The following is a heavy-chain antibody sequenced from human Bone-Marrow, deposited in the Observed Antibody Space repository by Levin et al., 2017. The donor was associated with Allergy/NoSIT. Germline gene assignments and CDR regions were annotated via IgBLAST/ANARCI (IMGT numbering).Heavy chain of an antibody. J-gene: IGHJ6*02. D-gene: IGHD6-13*01. CDR2: ISAYNGNT. CDR1: GYTFTSYG. CDR3: ARDRAPGIAAAGDYYYYGMDV. Sequence: ASVKVSCKASGYTFTSYGISWVRQAPGQGLEWMGWISAYNGNTNYAQKLQGRVTMTTDTSTSTAYMELRSLRSDDTAVYYCARDRAPGIAAAGDYYYYGMDVWGQGTTVTVSS. V-gene: IGHV1-18*01.